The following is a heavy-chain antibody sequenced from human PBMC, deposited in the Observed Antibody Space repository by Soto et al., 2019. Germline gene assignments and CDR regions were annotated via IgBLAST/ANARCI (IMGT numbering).Heavy chain of an antibody. CDR3: AAICSSPSCYGTGV. Sequence: TSETLSLTCTVSGASISSYFWSWIRQPAGKGLEWIGRIYTSGSTDYNPSLESRVTMSVDTSKKQVSLKLTSVTAADTAVYYCAAICSSPSCYGTGVWGQGTSVTVSS. J-gene: IGHJ6*02. CDR1: GASISSYF. CDR2: IYTSGST. V-gene: IGHV4-4*07. D-gene: IGHD2-2*01.